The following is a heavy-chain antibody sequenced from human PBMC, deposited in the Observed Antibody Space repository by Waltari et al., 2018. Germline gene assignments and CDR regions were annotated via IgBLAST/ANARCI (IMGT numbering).Heavy chain of an antibody. CDR1: GFTFSTYE. CDR3: ARDLRTPRGYFDY. Sequence: EVQLVESGGGLVQPGGSLRLSCAASGFTFSTYEMNWVRQAPGKGLGWVSDISSSDNTIYYADSVKGRFTISRDNAKNSLYLQMNSLRAEDTAAYYCARDLRTPRGYFDYWGQGTLVTVSS. J-gene: IGHJ4*02. V-gene: IGHV3-48*03. CDR2: ISSSDNTI.